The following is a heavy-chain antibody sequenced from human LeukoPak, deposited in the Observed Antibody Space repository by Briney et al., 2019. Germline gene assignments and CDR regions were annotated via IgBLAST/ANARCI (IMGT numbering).Heavy chain of an antibody. D-gene: IGHD1-26*01. J-gene: IGHJ6*02. CDR3: ARHKDEYSGSYGRVDYYYYYGMDV. V-gene: IGHV4-39*01. Sequence: PSETLSLTCTVPGGSISSSSYYWGWIRQPPGKGLEWIGSIYYSGSTYYNPSLKSRVTISVDTSKNQFSLKLSSVTAADTAVYYCARHKDEYSGSYGRVDYYYYYGMDVWGQGTTVTVSS. CDR2: IYYSGST. CDR1: GGSISSSSYY.